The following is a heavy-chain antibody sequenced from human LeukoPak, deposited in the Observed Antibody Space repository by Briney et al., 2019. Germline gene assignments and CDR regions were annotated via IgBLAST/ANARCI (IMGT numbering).Heavy chain of an antibody. Sequence: GGSLRLSCAASGFTFSVYGMHWVRQAPGKGLEWVALLSGDETYIDYTDSVKGRFTISRDTSKNTLFLQMNSLRADDTAIYYCAKAAVYSRDWTPFDDWGQGTLVTVSS. CDR1: GFTFSVYG. V-gene: IGHV3-30*18. CDR3: AKAAVYSRDWTPFDD. J-gene: IGHJ4*02. D-gene: IGHD6-19*01. CDR2: LSGDETYI.